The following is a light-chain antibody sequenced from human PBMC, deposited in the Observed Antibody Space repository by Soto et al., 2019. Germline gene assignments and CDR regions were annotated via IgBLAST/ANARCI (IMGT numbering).Light chain of an antibody. CDR1: ENVGTN. CDR2: GSS. CDR3: QQYNNWGLS. J-gene: IGKJ4*01. Sequence: IVLTQSPATLSVSPGERVTLSCRARENVGTNLAWYQQRPGQPPRLLIYGSSTRATGISATFSGSGSRTEFTLTISSVQSDDSAVYYCQQYNNWGLSFGGGTRVEIK. V-gene: IGKV3D-15*01.